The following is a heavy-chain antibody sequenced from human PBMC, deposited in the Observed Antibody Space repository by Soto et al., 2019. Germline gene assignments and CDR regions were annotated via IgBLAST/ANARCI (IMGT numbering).Heavy chain of an antibody. J-gene: IGHJ6*02. Sequence: SETLSLTCTVSGGSISSYYWSWIRQPPGKGLEWIGYIYYSGSTNYNPSLKSRVTISVDTSKNQFSLKLSSVTAADTAVYYCARQGIAVAGWYYYGMDVWGQGTTVTVSS. CDR3: ARQGIAVAGWYYYGMDV. CDR2: IYYSGST. CDR1: GGSISSYY. D-gene: IGHD6-19*01. V-gene: IGHV4-59*08.